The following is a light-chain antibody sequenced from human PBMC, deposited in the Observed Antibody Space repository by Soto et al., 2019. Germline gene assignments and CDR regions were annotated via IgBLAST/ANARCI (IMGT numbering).Light chain of an antibody. CDR2: DIN. CDR1: SSDVGNYIF. V-gene: IGLV2-14*01. CDR3: VSYTTGASSV. J-gene: IGLJ1*01. Sequence: QSVLTQPASVSGSPGQSITISCTGTSSDVGNYIFVSWYRQHPGKAPKLMIYDINNRPSGVSNRFSGSKSGNTASLTISGLQAEDEADYYCVSYTTGASSVFGTGTKV.